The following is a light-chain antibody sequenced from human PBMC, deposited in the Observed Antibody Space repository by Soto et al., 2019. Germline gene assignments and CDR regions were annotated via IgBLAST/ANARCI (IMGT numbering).Light chain of an antibody. J-gene: IGKJ1*01. V-gene: IGKV1-5*01. CDR1: QSISSW. CDR3: QQYNSWWT. Sequence: STLSASVGDRVTITCRASQSISSWLAWYQQKPGKAPKLLIYGASSLESGVPSRFSGSGSGTEFTLTISSLQPDDFATYYCQQYNSWWTFGQGTKVDIK. CDR2: GAS.